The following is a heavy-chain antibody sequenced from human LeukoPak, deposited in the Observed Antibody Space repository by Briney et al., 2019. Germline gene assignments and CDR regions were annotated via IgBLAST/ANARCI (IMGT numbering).Heavy chain of an antibody. Sequence: GGSLRLSCAASGFTFSDYYMNWIRQAPGSGLERISFISGSGDTIYYADSVKGRFTISRDNAKNALYLQMNSLRAEDSAVYYCARRTYYNFWSGYPTSYYYYYYMDVWGKGTTVTVSS. CDR3: ARRTYYNFWSGYPTSYYYYYYMDV. CDR1: GFTFSDYY. D-gene: IGHD3-3*01. V-gene: IGHV3-11*01. CDR2: ISGSGDTI. J-gene: IGHJ6*03.